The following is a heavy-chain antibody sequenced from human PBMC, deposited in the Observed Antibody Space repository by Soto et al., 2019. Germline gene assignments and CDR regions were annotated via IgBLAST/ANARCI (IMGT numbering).Heavy chain of an antibody. CDR3: AREWAGSGTPLGYYGMDV. CDR2: ISYDGSNK. V-gene: IGHV3-30-3*01. CDR1: GFTFSSYA. Sequence: GGSLRLSCAASGFTFSSYAMHWVRQAPGKGLEWVAVISYDGSNKYYADSVKGRFTISRDNSKNTLYLQMNSLRAEDTAVYYCAREWAGSGTPLGYYGMDVWGQGTTVTVSS. D-gene: IGHD3-10*01. J-gene: IGHJ6*02.